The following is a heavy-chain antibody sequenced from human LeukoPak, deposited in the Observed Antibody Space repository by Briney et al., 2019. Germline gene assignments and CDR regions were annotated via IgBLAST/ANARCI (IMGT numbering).Heavy chain of an antibody. Sequence: PGGSLRLSCAASGFTFSSSWMSWVRHAPGKGLEWVANIKQDVSEKYYVDSVKGRFTISRDNAKNSLYLQMNSLRAEDTAVYYCAREPTITIFGVVITNDAFDIWGQGTMVTVSS. J-gene: IGHJ3*02. CDR1: GFTFSSSW. CDR2: IKQDVSEK. CDR3: AREPTITIFGVVITNDAFDI. D-gene: IGHD3-3*01. V-gene: IGHV3-7*01.